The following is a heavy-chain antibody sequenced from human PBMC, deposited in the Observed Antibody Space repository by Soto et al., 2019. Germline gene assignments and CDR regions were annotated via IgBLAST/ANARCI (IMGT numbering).Heavy chain of an antibody. J-gene: IGHJ5*01. V-gene: IGHV3-23*01. CDR3: AKDAVPYNGKWDWFDS. D-gene: IGHD1-20*01. CDR2: IGGGGTAT. CDR1: RFTFIDFA. Sequence: DVQLLESGGGLVQPGGSLTLSCAASRFTFIDFAMSWVRQAPGKGLEWVSSIGGGGTATYYADPVKGRFTISRDNSKNTLYVQMDGLRDEDTAVYYCAKDAVPYNGKWDWFDSWGQGTLVIVSS.